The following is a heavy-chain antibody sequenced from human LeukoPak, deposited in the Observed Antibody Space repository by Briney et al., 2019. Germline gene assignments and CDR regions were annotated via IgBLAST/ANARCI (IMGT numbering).Heavy chain of an antibody. V-gene: IGHV3-7*04. J-gene: IGHJ3*01. Sequence: GESLKISCKGSGYSFINYWVGWVRQMPGKGLEWVANIKRDGSEKYYADSVKGRFTISRDNTENSLYLQMYNLRAEDTAVYYCARRLYCSGDTCYTGPDAFDLWGQGTMVTVSS. CDR3: ARRLYCSGDTCYTGPDAFDL. D-gene: IGHD2-2*02. CDR2: IKRDGSEK. CDR1: GYSFINYW.